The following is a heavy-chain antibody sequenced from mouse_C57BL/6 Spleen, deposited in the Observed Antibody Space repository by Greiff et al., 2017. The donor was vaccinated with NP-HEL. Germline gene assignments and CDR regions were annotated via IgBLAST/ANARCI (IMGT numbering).Heavy chain of an antibody. D-gene: IGHD2-4*01. Sequence: EVQLQQSGPGMVKPSQSLSLTCTVTGYSITSGYDWHWIRHFPGNKLEWMGYISYSGSTNYNPSLKSRISITHDTSKNHFFLKLNSVTTEDTDTYYCARGDYDGFAYWGQGTLVTVSA. CDR3: ARGDYDGFAY. V-gene: IGHV3-1*01. J-gene: IGHJ3*01. CDR1: GYSITSGYD. CDR2: ISYSGST.